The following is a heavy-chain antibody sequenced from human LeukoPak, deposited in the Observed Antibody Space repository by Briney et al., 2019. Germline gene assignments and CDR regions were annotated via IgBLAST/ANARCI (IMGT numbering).Heavy chain of an antibody. Sequence: AGGSLRLSCTASGFTFPNAWMSWVRQAPGKGLEWIGRIKSKIDGGPTEYAAPVKGRFIISRDDSNNIMHLQMNSLITEDTAVYYCTTVLVGVGHLGLGDYWGQGTLVTVSS. CDR3: TTVLVGVGHLGLGDY. D-gene: IGHD3-16*01. CDR2: IKSKIDGGPT. V-gene: IGHV3-15*01. CDR1: GFTFPNAW. J-gene: IGHJ4*02.